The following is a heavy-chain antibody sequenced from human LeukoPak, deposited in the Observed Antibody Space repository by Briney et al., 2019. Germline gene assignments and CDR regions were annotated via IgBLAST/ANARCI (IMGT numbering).Heavy chain of an antibody. CDR1: GGSISYYY. J-gene: IGHJ4*02. Sequence: ASETLSLTCTVSGGSISYYYRSWIRQPPGKGLEWIGHIYSGGNTKYNPSLKSRVTISVDTSENRFSLKLTSVTAADTAVYYCARHPSSGWYVGYFDYWGQGTLVTVSS. D-gene: IGHD6-19*01. CDR2: IYSGGNT. CDR3: ARHPSSGWYVGYFDY. V-gene: IGHV4-4*09.